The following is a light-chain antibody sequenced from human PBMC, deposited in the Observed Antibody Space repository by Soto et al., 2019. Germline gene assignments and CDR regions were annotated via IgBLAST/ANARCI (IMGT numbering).Light chain of an antibody. CDR2: DAS. V-gene: IGKV3-15*01. Sequence: EIVMTQSPATLSVSPGERVTLSCRASQSVSSNLAWYQQKPGQTPRLLIYDASTGATGIPARFSGSGSGTEFTLTISSLQSEDFAVYYCQKYNNWPRTFGQGTKVDIK. CDR1: QSVSSN. CDR3: QKYNNWPRT. J-gene: IGKJ1*01.